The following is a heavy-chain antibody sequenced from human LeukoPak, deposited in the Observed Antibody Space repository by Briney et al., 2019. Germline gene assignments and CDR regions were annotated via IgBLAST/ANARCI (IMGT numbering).Heavy chain of an antibody. Sequence: GGSLRLSCAASGFTFSSYAMHWVRQAPGKGLEWVAVISYDGSNKYYADSVKGRFTISRDNSKNTLYLQMNSLRAEDTAVYYCAKVLYSRVAGTVWDYWGQGTLVTVSS. D-gene: IGHD6-19*01. CDR1: GFTFSSYA. V-gene: IGHV3-30-3*01. CDR2: ISYDGSNK. J-gene: IGHJ4*02. CDR3: AKVLYSRVAGTVWDY.